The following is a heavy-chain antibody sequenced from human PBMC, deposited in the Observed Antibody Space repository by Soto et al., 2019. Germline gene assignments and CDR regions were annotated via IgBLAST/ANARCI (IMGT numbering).Heavy chain of an antibody. Sequence: GASVKVSCKASGYTFTGYYMHWERQAPGQGLEWMGWIKSFNGDTNYAQKFQGRVTLTRDTSISTAYMELSRLKSDDTAVYYCARVVSTYYDVLTGSWFDPWGQGTLVTVSS. D-gene: IGHD3-9*01. CDR1: GYTFTGYY. CDR3: ARVVSTYYDVLTGSWFDP. V-gene: IGHV1-2*02. CDR2: IKSFNGDT. J-gene: IGHJ5*02.